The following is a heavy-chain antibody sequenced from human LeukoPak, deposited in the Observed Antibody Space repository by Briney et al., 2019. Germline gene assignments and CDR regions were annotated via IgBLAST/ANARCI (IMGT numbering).Heavy chain of an antibody. CDR1: GYTFTGYY. D-gene: IGHD6-19*01. CDR2: INPNSGGT. CDR3: AREYSWAVACKNWFDP. V-gene: IGHV1-2*04. Sequence: ASVKVSCKASGYTFTGYYMHWVRQAPGQGLEWMGWINPNSGGTNYAQKFQGWVTMTRDTSISTAYMELSRLRSDDTAVYYCAREYSWAVACKNWFDPWGQGTLVTVSS. J-gene: IGHJ5*02.